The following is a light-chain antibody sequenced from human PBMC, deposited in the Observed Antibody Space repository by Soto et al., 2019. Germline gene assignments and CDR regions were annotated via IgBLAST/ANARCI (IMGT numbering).Light chain of an antibody. CDR1: SSDVGAYNY. J-gene: IGLJ1*01. CDR2: DVS. V-gene: IGLV2-14*01. Sequence: LTQPASVSGSPGQSITISCTGTSSDVGAYNYVSWYQQYPGKAPKLTIYDVSNRPSGVSYRFSGSKSGNTASLTISGLQAEDEADYYCSSYTGSSTDVFGTGTKVTVL. CDR3: SSYTGSSTDV.